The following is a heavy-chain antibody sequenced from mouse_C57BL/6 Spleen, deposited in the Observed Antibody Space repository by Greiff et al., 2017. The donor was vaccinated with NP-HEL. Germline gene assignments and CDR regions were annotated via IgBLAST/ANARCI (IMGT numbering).Heavy chain of an antibody. CDR2: INPSTGGT. Sequence: VQLQQSGPELVKPGASVKISCKASGYSFTGYYMNWVKQSPEKSLEWIGEINPSTGGTTYNQKFKAKATLTVDKSSSTAYMQLKSLTSEDSAVYYCAIGTYYGSSYRYFDVWGTGTTVTVSS. CDR3: AIGTYYGSSYRYFDV. V-gene: IGHV1-42*01. D-gene: IGHD1-1*01. CDR1: GYSFTGYY. J-gene: IGHJ1*03.